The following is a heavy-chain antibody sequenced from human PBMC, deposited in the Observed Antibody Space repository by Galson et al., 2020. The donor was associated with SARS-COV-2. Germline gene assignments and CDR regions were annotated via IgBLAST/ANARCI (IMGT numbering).Heavy chain of an antibody. V-gene: IGHV4-39*01. CDR3: ARHDKRIIGWFDP. CDR2: IYYSGNT. D-gene: IGHD2-15*01. J-gene: IGHJ5*02. Sequence: SDSLSLTCTVSGVSISSSSYYWGWIRQPPGKGLEWIGSIYYSGNTYYNPSLKSRVTISVDTSKNQFSLKLSSVTAADTAVYHCARHDKRIIGWFDPWGQGTLVIVSS. CDR1: GVSISSSSYY.